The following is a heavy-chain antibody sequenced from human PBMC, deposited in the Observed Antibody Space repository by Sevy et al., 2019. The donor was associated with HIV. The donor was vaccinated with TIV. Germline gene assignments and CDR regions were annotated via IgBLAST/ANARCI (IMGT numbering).Heavy chain of an antibody. J-gene: IGHJ6*03. V-gene: IGHV3-72*01. D-gene: IGHD2-21*01. CDR1: GFAFSDHC. Sequence: GGSLRLSCAASGFAFSDHCVDWVRQAPGKGLEWVGRIRHRPNRYTTEYAASVEGRFTISRDDSRHSLYLQMNSLKTEDSAVYYCVRGPNCGVGGCQQISPYCLDVWGIGATVTVSS. CDR2: IRHRPNRYTT. CDR3: VRGPNCGVGGCQQISPYCLDV.